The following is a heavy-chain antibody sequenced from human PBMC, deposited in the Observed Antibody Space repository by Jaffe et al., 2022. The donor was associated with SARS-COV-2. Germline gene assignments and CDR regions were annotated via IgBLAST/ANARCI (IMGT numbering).Heavy chain of an antibody. J-gene: IGHJ5*02. V-gene: IGHV3-9*01. CDR1: GFTFDDYA. CDR2: ISWNSGSI. Sequence: EVQLVESGGGLVQPGRSLRLSCAASGFTFDDYAMHWVRQAPGKGLEWVSGISWNSGSIGYADSVKGRFTISRDNAKNSLYLQMNSLRAEDTALYYCAKDLGRAVAGTGWFDPWGQGTLVTVSS. D-gene: IGHD6-19*01. CDR3: AKDLGRAVAGTGWFDP.